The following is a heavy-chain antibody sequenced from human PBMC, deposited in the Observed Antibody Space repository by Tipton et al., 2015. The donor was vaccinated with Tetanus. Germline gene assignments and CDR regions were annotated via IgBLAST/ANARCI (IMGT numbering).Heavy chain of an antibody. J-gene: IGHJ4*02. D-gene: IGHD2-2*01. Sequence: SLRLSCAASGFTFSDYGMSWVRQAPGKGLMWVSRINGHGTNTAYADSVKGRFTISRDNAKNTLYLQMNSLRAEDTAVYYCARDSPDILLVPAVWGQGTLVTVSS. CDR3: ARDSPDILLVPAV. CDR1: GFTFSDYG. V-gene: IGHV3-74*01. CDR2: INGHGTNT.